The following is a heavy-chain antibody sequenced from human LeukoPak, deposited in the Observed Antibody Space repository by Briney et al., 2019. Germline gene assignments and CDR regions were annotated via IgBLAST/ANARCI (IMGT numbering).Heavy chain of an antibody. D-gene: IGHD3-9*01. CDR3: AKDLPQYDILTGYLH. J-gene: IGHJ1*01. V-gene: IGHV3-30*18. Sequence: GRSLRLSCAASGFSFSNYGMHWVRQAPGKGLEWVAVISYDGSNKYYADSVKGRFTISRDNSKNTLYLQMNSLRAEDTAVYYCAKDLPQYDILTGYLHWGQGTLVTVSS. CDR1: GFSFSNYG. CDR2: ISYDGSNK.